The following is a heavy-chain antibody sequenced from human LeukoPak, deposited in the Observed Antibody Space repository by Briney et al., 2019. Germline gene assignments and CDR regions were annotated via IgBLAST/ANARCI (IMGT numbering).Heavy chain of an antibody. CDR1: GFTFSSYS. Sequence: GGSLRVSCAASGFTFSSYSMNWVRQAPGKGLEWVSSISSSSSYIYYADSVKGRFTISRDNAKNSLYLQMNSLRAEDTAVYYCASRRGPGYSSSWYAGYWGQGTLVTVSS. CDR2: ISSSSSYI. D-gene: IGHD6-13*01. CDR3: ASRRGPGYSSSWYAGY. V-gene: IGHV3-21*01. J-gene: IGHJ4*02.